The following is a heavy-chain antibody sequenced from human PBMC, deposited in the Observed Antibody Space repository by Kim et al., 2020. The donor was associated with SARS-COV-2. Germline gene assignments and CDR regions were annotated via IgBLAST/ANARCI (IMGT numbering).Heavy chain of an antibody. Sequence: ASVKVSCKASGYTFTSYYMHWVRQAPGQGLEWMGIINPSGGSTSYAQKFQGRVTMTRDTSTSTVYMELSSLRSEDTAVYYCARYSILGYCSSTSCSSFDYWGQGTLVTVSS. D-gene: IGHD2-2*01. CDR2: INPSGGST. J-gene: IGHJ4*02. V-gene: IGHV1-46*01. CDR3: ARYSILGYCSSTSCSSFDY. CDR1: GYTFTSYY.